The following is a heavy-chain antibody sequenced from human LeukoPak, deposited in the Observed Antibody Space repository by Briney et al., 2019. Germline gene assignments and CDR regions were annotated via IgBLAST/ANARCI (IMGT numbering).Heavy chain of an antibody. CDR3: ARDKDSGTNHAKIRYDV. Sequence: PSETLSLTCAVYGGSFSGYFWSWVRQPPGKGLEWIGEINHSGITKYHPSLKTRVTISVDTSRSQYSLSLGSVTAADTAVYYCARDKDSGTNHAKIRYDVWGQGTMVTVSS. J-gene: IGHJ3*01. CDR2: INHSGIT. V-gene: IGHV4-34*01. D-gene: IGHD1-26*01. CDR1: GGSFSGYF.